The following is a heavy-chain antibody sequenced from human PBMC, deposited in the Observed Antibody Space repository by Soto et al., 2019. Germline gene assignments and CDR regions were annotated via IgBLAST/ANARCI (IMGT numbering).Heavy chain of an antibody. J-gene: IGHJ4*02. Sequence: GGSLRLSCAASGFTFSSYGMHWVRQAPGKGLEWVAVISYDGSNKYYADSVKGRFTISRDNSKNTLYLQMNSLRAEDTAVYYCAKMLEVATISGGWDYWGQGTLVTVS. D-gene: IGHD5-12*01. CDR1: GFTFSSYG. CDR3: AKMLEVATISGGWDY. V-gene: IGHV3-30*18. CDR2: ISYDGSNK.